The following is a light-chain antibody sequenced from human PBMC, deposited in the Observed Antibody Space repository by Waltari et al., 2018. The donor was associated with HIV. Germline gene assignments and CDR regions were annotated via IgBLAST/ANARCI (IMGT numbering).Light chain of an antibody. CDR1: QNVSSY. J-gene: IGKJ2*04. CDR3: QQRSNWPPRCS. CDR2: GAS. Sequence: ENVLTQSPATLSLSPGERATLSCRASQNVSSYLAWYQQKPGQAPRLLIYGASNRATGIPARFSGSGSGTDFTLTINSLEPEDFAVYYCQQRSNWPPRCSFGQGTKLEIK. V-gene: IGKV3-11*01.